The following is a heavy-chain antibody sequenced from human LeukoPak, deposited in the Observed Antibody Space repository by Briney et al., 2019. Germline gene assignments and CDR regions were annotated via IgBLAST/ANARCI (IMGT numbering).Heavy chain of an antibody. Sequence: ASVKVSCKASGYTFTGYYMHWVRQAPGQGLEWMGWINPNSGGTNYAQKFQGRVTMTRDTPISTAYMELSRLRSDDTAVYYCARGVYSSSWTGYDYWGQGTLVTVSS. D-gene: IGHD6-13*01. CDR3: ARGVYSSSWTGYDY. J-gene: IGHJ4*02. V-gene: IGHV1-2*02. CDR2: INPNSGGT. CDR1: GYTFTGYY.